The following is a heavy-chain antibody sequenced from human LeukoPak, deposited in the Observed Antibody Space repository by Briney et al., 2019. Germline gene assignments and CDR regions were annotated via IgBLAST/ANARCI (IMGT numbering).Heavy chain of an antibody. CDR2: INPNSGGT. Sequence: GASVKVSRKASGYTFPGYYMHWVRQAPGQGLEWMGWINPNSGGTNYAQKFQGRVTMTRDTSISTAYMELSRLRSDDTAVYYCARDRVGSSWSEFEYWGQGTLVTVSS. D-gene: IGHD6-13*01. CDR1: GYTFPGYY. J-gene: IGHJ4*02. V-gene: IGHV1-2*02. CDR3: ARDRVGSSWSEFEY.